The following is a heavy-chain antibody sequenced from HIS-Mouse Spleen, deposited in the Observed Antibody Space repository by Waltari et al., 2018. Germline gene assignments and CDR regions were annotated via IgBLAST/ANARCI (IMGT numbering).Heavy chain of an antibody. CDR2: IDLDDDK. CDR3: ARIAEGYSSGWYAFDY. J-gene: IGHJ4*02. Sequence: QVTLRESGPALVKPTQTLTLTCTFSGFSLSTSGMCVSWIRQPPGKALEWLARIDLDDDKYYSTSLKTRLTISKDTSKNQVVLTMTNMDPVDTATYYCARIAEGYSSGWYAFDYWGQGTLVTVSS. V-gene: IGHV2-70*15. CDR1: GFSLSTSGMC. D-gene: IGHD6-19*01.